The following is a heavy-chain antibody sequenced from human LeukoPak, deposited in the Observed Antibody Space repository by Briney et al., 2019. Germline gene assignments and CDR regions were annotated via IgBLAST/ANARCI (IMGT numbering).Heavy chain of an antibody. CDR1: GFTFSSYG. Sequence: GGSLRLSCAASGFTFSSYGMHWVRQAPGKGLEWVAVISYDGSNKYYADSVKGRFTISRDNSKNTLYLQMNSLRSDDTAVYYCARGRYSSSWTNEGVFDYWGQGTLVTVSS. CDR2: ISYDGSNK. CDR3: ARGRYSSSWTNEGVFDY. J-gene: IGHJ4*02. V-gene: IGHV3-30*03. D-gene: IGHD6-13*01.